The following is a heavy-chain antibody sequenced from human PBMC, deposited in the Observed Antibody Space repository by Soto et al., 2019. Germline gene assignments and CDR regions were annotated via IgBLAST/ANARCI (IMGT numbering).Heavy chain of an antibody. V-gene: IGHV3-33*01. J-gene: IGHJ3*02. CDR1: GFTFSSYG. Sequence: GSLRLSCAASGFTFSSYGMHWVRQAPGKGLEWVAVIWYDGSNKYYADSVKGRFTTSRDNSKNTLYLQMNSLRAEDTAVYYCARGHRDIVVVPAALGFDIWGQGTMVTVSS. D-gene: IGHD2-2*01. CDR3: ARGHRDIVVVPAALGFDI. CDR2: IWYDGSNK.